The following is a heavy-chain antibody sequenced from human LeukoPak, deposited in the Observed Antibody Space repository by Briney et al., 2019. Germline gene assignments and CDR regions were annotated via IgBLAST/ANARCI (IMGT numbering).Heavy chain of an antibody. CDR3: VKVAKYYYGSESYYFFEH. J-gene: IGHJ4*02. CDR2: IKQDGTEK. D-gene: IGHD3-10*01. Sequence: GGSLRLSCAASGLTFTTYWMSWVRQPPGKGLEWVANIKQDGTEKYYVDSVKGRFTISRDNAKNSLYLQMNSLRVEDTAIYYCVKVAKYYYGSESYYFFEHWGQGTPVTASS. CDR1: GLTFTTYW. V-gene: IGHV3-7*01.